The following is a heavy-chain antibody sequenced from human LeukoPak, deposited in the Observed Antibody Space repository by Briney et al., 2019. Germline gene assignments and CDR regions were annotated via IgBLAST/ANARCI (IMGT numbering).Heavy chain of an antibody. Sequence: PGGSLGLSCAASGFTFSSYWMSWVRQAPGKGLEWVASIKQDGSEKYYVDSVKGRFTISRDNAKNSLYLQMNSLRAEDTAVYYCARGDGYNSYYFDYWGQGTLVTVSS. J-gene: IGHJ4*02. CDR1: GFTFSSYW. CDR2: IKQDGSEK. CDR3: ARGDGYNSYYFDY. V-gene: IGHV3-7*03. D-gene: IGHD5-24*01.